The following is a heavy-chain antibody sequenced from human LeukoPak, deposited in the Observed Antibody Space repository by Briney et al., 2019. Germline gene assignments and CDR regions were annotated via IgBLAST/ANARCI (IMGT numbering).Heavy chain of an antibody. CDR1: GFSLGAYA. CDR3: ATWAFYHDLDV. J-gene: IGHJ6*02. CDR2: INADGGRT. D-gene: IGHD3-3*01. Sequence: GGSLRLSCVASGFSLGAYAMHWVRQARGKGLEWVSHINADGGRTYYADAVKGRFTISRDNSKDSLYLQMTGLRAEDSAVYYCATWAFYHDLDVWGRGTTVIVSS. V-gene: IGHV3-43*02.